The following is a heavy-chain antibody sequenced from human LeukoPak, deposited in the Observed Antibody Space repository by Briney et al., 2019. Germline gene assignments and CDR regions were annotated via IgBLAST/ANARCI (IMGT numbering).Heavy chain of an antibody. V-gene: IGHV3-23*01. Sequence: GGSLRLSCAASGFTFSSYAMSWVRQAPGKGLEWVSAISGSGGSAYYADSVKGRFTISRDNSKNTLYLQMNSLRAEDTAVYYCAKDRFRIEIEQWLPIFDYWGQGTLVTVSS. CDR1: GFTFSSYA. CDR2: ISGSGGSA. CDR3: AKDRFRIEIEQWLPIFDY. D-gene: IGHD6-19*01. J-gene: IGHJ4*02.